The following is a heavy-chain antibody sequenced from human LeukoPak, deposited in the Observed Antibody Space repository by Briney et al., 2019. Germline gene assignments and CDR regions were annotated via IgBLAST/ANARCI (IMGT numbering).Heavy chain of an antibody. CDR3: ARVRTSGYLDY. D-gene: IGHD3-22*01. CDR2: ISSGGST. V-gene: IGHV4-61*02. CDR1: GDSISSGDYY. Sequence: SQTLSLTCTVSGDSISSGDYYWSWIRQPAGKGLEWIGRISSGGSTNYNPSLKSRVTISVDTSKNQFSLKLSSVTAADTAVYYCARVRTSGYLDYWGQGTLVTVSS. J-gene: IGHJ4*02.